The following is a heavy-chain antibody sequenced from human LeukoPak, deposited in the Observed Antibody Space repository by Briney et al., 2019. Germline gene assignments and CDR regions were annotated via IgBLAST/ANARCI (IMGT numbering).Heavy chain of an antibody. CDR1: GFTFSTYW. D-gene: IGHD3-10*01. CDR3: ARNHYYVPGSSDT. Sequence: GGSLRLSCAASGFTFSTYWMHWVRQAPGKGLVWVARIKGDGSSTIYADSVKGRFTISRDNAKNSLYLQMNSLRGEDTAVYYCARNHYYVPGSSDTWGQGTIVTVSS. V-gene: IGHV3-74*01. J-gene: IGHJ3*01. CDR2: IKGDGSST.